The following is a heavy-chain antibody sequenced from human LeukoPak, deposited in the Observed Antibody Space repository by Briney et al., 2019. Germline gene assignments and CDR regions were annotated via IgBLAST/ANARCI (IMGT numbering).Heavy chain of an antibody. CDR1: GGSISSYY. J-gene: IGHJ4*02. D-gene: IGHD3-22*01. V-gene: IGHV4-59*01. CDR2: IYYSGST. CDR3: ARGARWGYYYDSSGYYYDY. Sequence: SETLSLTCTVSGGSISSYYWSWIRQPPGKGLEWIGYIYYSGSTNYNPSLKSRVTISVDTSKNQFSLKLRSVTAADTAVYYCARGARWGYYYDSSGYYYDYWGQGTLVTVSP.